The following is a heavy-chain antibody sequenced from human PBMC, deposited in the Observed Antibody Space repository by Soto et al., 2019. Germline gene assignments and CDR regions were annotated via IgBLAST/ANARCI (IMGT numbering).Heavy chain of an antibody. CDR1: GFTFSSYA. Sequence: GALRLSCAASGFTFSSYAMSWVRQAPGKGLEWVSAISGSGGSTYYADSVKGRFTISRDNSKNTLYLQMNSLRAEDTAVYYCASSAYYYDSSGYYYVPGQTDYWGQGTLVTVSS. CDR3: ASSAYYYDSSGYYYVPGQTDY. D-gene: IGHD3-22*01. V-gene: IGHV3-23*01. J-gene: IGHJ4*02. CDR2: ISGSGGST.